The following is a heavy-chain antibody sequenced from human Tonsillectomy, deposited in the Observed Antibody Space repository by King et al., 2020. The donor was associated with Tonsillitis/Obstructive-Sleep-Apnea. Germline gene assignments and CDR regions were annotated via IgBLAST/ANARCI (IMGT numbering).Heavy chain of an antibody. J-gene: IGHJ5*02. D-gene: IGHD5-24*01. V-gene: IGHV4-30-2*01. Sequence: LQLQESGSGLVKPSQTLSLTCAVSGGSISSGGYSWSWIRQPPGKGLEWIGYIYHSGSTYYNPSLKSRVTISVDRSKNQFSLKLSSVTAADTAVYYCARGEMATIPWFDPWGQGTLVTVSS. CDR1: GGSISSGGYS. CDR3: ARGEMATIPWFDP. CDR2: IYHSGST.